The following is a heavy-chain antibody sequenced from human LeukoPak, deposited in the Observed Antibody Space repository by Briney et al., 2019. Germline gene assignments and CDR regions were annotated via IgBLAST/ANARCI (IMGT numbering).Heavy chain of an antibody. Sequence: PGGSLRLSCAASGFTVSSNYMSWVRQAPGKGLEWVSVIYSGGSTYYADSVKGRFTISRDNSKNTLYLQMNSLRAEDTAVYYCARELKYVEEDYFDYWGQGTLVTVSS. V-gene: IGHV3-53*01. CDR2: IYSGGST. J-gene: IGHJ4*02. CDR1: GFTVSSNY. CDR3: ARELKYVEEDYFDY. D-gene: IGHD2-21*01.